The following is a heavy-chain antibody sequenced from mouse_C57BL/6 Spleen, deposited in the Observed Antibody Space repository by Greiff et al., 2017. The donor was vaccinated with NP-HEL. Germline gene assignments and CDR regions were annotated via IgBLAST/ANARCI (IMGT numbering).Heavy chain of an antibody. V-gene: IGHV1-50*01. CDR1: GYTFTSYW. Sequence: VQLQQPGAELVKPGASVKLSCKASGYTFTSYWMQWVKQRPGQGLEWIGEIDPSDSYTNYNQKFTGQATLTVDTSSSTAYMQLSSLTSEDSAVYYCARGGQLRLQAYWGQGTLVTVSA. CDR2: IDPSDSYT. J-gene: IGHJ3*01. CDR3: ARGGQLRLQAY. D-gene: IGHD3-2*02.